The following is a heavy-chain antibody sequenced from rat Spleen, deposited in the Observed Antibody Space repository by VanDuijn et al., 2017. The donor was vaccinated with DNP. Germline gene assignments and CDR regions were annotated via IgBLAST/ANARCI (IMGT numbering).Heavy chain of an antibody. Sequence: QVQLKESGPDLVQPSQTLSLTCTVSGFSLTSYGVSWVRQPPGKGLEWMGIIWGHGNTDYNSALKSRLSINRDTSKSQVFLKMNSLQTDDTAIYYCTRESWGYVMDAWGQGASVTVSS. CDR3: TRESWGYVMDA. CDR2: IWGHGNT. D-gene: IGHD5-1*01. V-gene: IGHV2-52*01. CDR1: GFSLTSYG. J-gene: IGHJ4*01.